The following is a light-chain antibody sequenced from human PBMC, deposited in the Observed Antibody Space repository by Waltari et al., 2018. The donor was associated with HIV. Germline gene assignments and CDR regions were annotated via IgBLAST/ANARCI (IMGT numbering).Light chain of an antibody. CDR2: KAS. Sequence: DIPLTQSPSTVSASVGDRITITCRASQTVYNWLAWYQQRPGKATKLLIYKASTLESGVPSRFSGSGSGTEFTLTINGLQSDDFATYYCQQYYSYSTFGPGTKVDIK. CDR3: QQYYSYST. V-gene: IGKV1-5*03. CDR1: QTVYNW. J-gene: IGKJ3*01.